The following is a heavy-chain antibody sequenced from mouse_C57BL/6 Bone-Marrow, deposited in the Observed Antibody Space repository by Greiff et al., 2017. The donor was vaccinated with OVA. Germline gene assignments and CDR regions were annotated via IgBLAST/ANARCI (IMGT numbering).Heavy chain of an antibody. CDR1: GYTFTSYG. J-gene: IGHJ2*01. CDR3: ARDRTTVEPLDY. V-gene: IGHV1-81*01. CDR2: IYPRSGNT. Sequence: QVQLKQSGAELARPGASVKLSCKASGYTFTSYGISWVKQRTGQGLEWIGEIYPRSGNTYYNEKFKGKATLTADKSSSTAYMELRSLTSEDSAVYFCARDRTTVEPLDYWGQGTTLTVSS. D-gene: IGHD1-1*01.